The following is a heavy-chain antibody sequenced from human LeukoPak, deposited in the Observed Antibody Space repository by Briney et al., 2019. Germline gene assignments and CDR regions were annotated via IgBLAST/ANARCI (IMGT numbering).Heavy chain of an antibody. V-gene: IGHV1-2*02. D-gene: IGHD6-13*01. CDR1: GYTFTRYY. Sequence: VASVKVSCKASGYTFTRYYMHWVRQAPGQGLERMGWINPNSGGTNYAQKFQGRVTMTRDTSNSTADMELSRLRSYDTALYDGARSFIAAAVLGDYFDYWGQGTLVTVSS. J-gene: IGHJ4*02. CDR3: ARSFIAAAVLGDYFDY. CDR2: INPNSGGT.